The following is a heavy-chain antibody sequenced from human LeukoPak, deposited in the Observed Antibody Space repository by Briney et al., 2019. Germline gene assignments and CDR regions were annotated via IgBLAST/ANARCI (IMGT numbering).Heavy chain of an antibody. CDR1: GYSISSGYY. Sequence: PSETLSLTCAVSGYSISSGYYWGWIRQPPGKGLEWIGSIYHSGSTYYNPSLKCRVTISVDTSKNQFSLKLSSVTAADTAVYYCAGYVAVIDYWGQGTLVTVSS. D-gene: IGHD2-21*01. J-gene: IGHJ4*02. CDR3: AGYVAVIDY. V-gene: IGHV4-38-2*01. CDR2: IYHSGST.